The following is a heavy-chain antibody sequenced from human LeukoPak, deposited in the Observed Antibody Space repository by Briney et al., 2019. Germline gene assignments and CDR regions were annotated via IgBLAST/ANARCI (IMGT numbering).Heavy chain of an antibody. J-gene: IGHJ4*02. CDR1: GFTFSSYS. CDR3: ARGGDTIFGYFDY. V-gene: IGHV3-21*04. Sequence: PGGSLRLSCAAAGFTFSSYSMNWVRQAPGRGLEWVSSISGDSIHIYFADSVRGRFTISRDNSKNTLYLQMNSLRAEDTAVYYCARGGDTIFGYFDYWGQGTLVTVSS. CDR2: ISGDSIHI. D-gene: IGHD3-3*01.